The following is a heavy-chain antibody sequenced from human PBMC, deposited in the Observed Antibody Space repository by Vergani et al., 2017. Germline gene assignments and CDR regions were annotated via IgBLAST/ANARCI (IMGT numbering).Heavy chain of an antibody. CDR1: GYTFTGYY. D-gene: IGHD3-22*01. Sequence: QVQLVQSGAEVKKPGASVKVSCKASGYTFTGYYMHWVRQAPGQGLEWMGWINPNSGGTNYAQKFQGRVTMTRDTSISTAYMELSRLRSDDTAVYYCAREHYYDSSGYYSPGYWGQGTLVTVSS. J-gene: IGHJ4*02. V-gene: IGHV1-2*02. CDR3: AREHYYDSSGYYSPGY. CDR2: INPNSGGT.